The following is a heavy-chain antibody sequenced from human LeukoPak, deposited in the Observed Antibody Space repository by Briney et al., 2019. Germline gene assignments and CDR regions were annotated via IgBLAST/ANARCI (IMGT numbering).Heavy chain of an antibody. Sequence: GGSLRLSCAASGFTFSSYAMSWVRQAPGKGLEWVSSVNGSGDTTYYADSVKGRFTISRDNSKNTLYLQMNSLRAEDTAVYYCAKDRGSAWNWFDPWGQGTLVTVSS. J-gene: IGHJ5*02. CDR3: AKDRGSAWNWFDP. CDR1: GFTFSSYA. V-gene: IGHV3-23*01. CDR2: VNGSGDTT.